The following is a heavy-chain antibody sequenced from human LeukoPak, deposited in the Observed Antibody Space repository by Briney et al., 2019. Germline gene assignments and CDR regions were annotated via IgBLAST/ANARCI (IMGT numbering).Heavy chain of an antibody. CDR3: ARRMGSGWYHFDY. CDR2: IDPSDSYT. Sequence: GESLKISCEGSGYSCSSYWISWGRQMAGKGLGWMGRIDPSDSYTNYSPSFQGHVTISADKSISTAYLQWSSLKASDTAMYYCARRMGSGWYHFDYWGQGTLVTVSS. CDR1: GYSCSSYW. V-gene: IGHV5-10-1*01. J-gene: IGHJ4*02. D-gene: IGHD6-19*01.